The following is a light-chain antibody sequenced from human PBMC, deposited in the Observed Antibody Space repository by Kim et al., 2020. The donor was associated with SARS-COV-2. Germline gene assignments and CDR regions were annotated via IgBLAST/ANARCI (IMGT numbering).Light chain of an antibody. CDR3: QQYGRS. CDR1: QTVSSTY. CDR2: SAS. V-gene: IGKV3-20*01. J-gene: IGKJ1*01. Sequence: LSLTPGESATRSCRASQTVSSTYLAWYRQRPGQAPRLLIYSASSRATGIPDRFSGSGSGTDFTLTISRLEPEDFAVYYCQQYGRSFGQGTKVDIK.